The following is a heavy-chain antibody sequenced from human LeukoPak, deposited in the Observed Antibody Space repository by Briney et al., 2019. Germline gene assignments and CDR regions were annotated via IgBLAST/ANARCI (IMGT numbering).Heavy chain of an antibody. V-gene: IGHV3-23*01. D-gene: IGHD3-10*01. CDR3: AKDMNSYGSGSSYNPWGPFDS. J-gene: IGHJ4*02. CDR2: ISGSGGST. CDR1: GFTFSSYA. Sequence: GGSLRLSCAASGFTFSSYAMSWVRQAPGKGLEWVSAISGSGGSTYYADSVKGRFTISRDNSKNTLYLQMNSLRAEDTALYYCAKDMNSYGSGSSYNPWGPFDSWGQGTLVTVSS.